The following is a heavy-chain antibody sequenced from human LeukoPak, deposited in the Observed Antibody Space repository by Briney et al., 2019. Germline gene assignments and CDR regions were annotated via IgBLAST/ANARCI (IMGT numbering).Heavy chain of an antibody. D-gene: IGHD3-10*01. J-gene: IGHJ3*02. CDR1: GFTFDDYA. CDR2: ISWNSGSM. V-gene: IGHV3-9*01. Sequence: GGSLRLSCVVSGFTFDDYAMHWVRQAPGKGLEWVSGISWNSGSMDYTDSVKGRFTISRDNAKNSLYLKMNSLRAEDTALYYCAKDMGSNVRGVTTGAFDIWGQGTMVTVSS. CDR3: AKDMGSNVRGVTTGAFDI.